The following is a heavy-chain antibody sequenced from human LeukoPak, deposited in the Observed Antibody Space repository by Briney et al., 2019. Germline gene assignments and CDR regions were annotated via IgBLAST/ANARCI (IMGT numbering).Heavy chain of an antibody. CDR1: GVTFSGSA. Sequence: GGSLRLSCAASGVTFSGSALHWVRQASGKGLEWVGRIRSTANGYATAYAASVKGRFTISRDDSKHTSYLQMYSLKTEDTAVYYCTGNYYGSGSYADFDYWGQGTLVTVSS. CDR3: TGNYYGSGSYADFDY. J-gene: IGHJ4*02. CDR2: IRSTANGYAT. V-gene: IGHV3-73*01. D-gene: IGHD3-10*01.